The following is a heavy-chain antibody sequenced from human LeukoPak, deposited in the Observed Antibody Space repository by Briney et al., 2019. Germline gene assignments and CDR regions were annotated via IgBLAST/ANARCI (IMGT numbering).Heavy chain of an antibody. CDR2: IYYGGST. J-gene: IGHJ6*02. CDR1: GGSISSYY. Sequence: SETLSLTCTVSGGSISSYYWSWIRQPPGKGLEWIGYIYYGGSTNYNPSLKSRVTISVDTSKNQFSLKLSSVTAADTAVYYCATLTTRGGMDVWGQGTTVTVSS. D-gene: IGHD4-11*01. CDR3: ATLTTRGGMDV. V-gene: IGHV4-59*01.